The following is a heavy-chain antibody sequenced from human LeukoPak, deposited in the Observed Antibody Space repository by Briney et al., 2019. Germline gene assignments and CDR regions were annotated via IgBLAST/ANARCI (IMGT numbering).Heavy chain of an antibody. D-gene: IGHD6-19*01. Sequence: ASVKVSCKASGYTFTSYYIHWVRQAPGQGLEWMGIIKPSGGTTSYAQKFQGRVTMTRDTSTSTVYMDLTSLRSEDTAVYYCARGVQYRSGWYASDYWGQGTLVTVSS. CDR2: IKPSGGTT. CDR1: GYTFTSYY. V-gene: IGHV1-46*01. CDR3: ARGVQYRSGWYASDY. J-gene: IGHJ4*02.